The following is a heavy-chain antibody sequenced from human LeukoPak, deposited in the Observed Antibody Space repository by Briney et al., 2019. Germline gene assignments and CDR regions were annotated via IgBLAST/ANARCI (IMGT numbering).Heavy chain of an antibody. CDR1: GASTSDKY. J-gene: IGHJ4*02. D-gene: IGHD6-19*01. CDR2: IYNGRNT. Sequence: SETLSLTCSASGASTSDKYWSWIRQSPGRTLEWIGHIYNGRNTKYNPSLTSRVTISVDTSKNQFSLSLTSVTAADTAMYYCAQTTGWPGFDFWGPGALVTVSS. CDR3: AQTTGWPGFDF. V-gene: IGHV4-59*08.